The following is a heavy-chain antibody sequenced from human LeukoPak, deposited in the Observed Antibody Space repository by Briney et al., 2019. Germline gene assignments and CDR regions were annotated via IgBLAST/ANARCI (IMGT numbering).Heavy chain of an antibody. V-gene: IGHV1-69*05. CDR1: GGTFSSYA. CDR3: ARENLWFGELDYYYYYMDV. CDR2: IIPIFGTA. D-gene: IGHD3-10*01. Sequence: SSVKVSCXASGGTFSSYAISWVRQAHGQGLEWMGRIIPIFGTANYAQKFQGRVTITTDESTSTAYMKLSSLRSEDTAVYYCARENLWFGELDYYYYYMDVWGKGTTVTVSS. J-gene: IGHJ6*03.